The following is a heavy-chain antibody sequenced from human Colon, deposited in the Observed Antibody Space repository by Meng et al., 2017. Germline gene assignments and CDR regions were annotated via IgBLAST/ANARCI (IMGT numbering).Heavy chain of an antibody. D-gene: IGHD3-10*01. CDR2: TYYRSEWQN. Sequence: QVRFHQPGPGLVKPSQTLSLTCAISGDSVSSNRALWHWVRQSPSRGLEWLGQTYYRSEWQNHYGVSVKSRITINADTSRNHFSLHLNSVTPEDTAVYYCTTWYGEYWGQGTLVTVSS. V-gene: IGHV6-1*01. CDR1: GDSVSSNRAL. CDR3: TTWYGEY. J-gene: IGHJ4*02.